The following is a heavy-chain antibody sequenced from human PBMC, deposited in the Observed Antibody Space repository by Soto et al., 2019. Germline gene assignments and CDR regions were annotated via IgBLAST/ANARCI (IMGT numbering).Heavy chain of an antibody. J-gene: IGHJ6*02. CDR1: GYSFTSYW. CDR3: ASHTTGEGGAAILSRYGMDV. CDR2: IDPSDSYT. D-gene: IGHD2-2*01. V-gene: IGHV5-10-1*01. Sequence: PGESLKLSCKGFGYSFTSYWIRWVRQLPGKGLEGMGRIDPSDSYTNYSPSFQGHVTISADKSISTAYLQWSSLKASDTAMYYCASHTTGEGGAAILSRYGMDVWGQGTTVTVSS.